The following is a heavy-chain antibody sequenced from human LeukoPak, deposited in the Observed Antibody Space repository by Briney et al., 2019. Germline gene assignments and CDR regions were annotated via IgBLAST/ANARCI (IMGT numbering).Heavy chain of an antibody. CDR3: ARDMAVAGPGYFDL. CDR2: IYYSGST. Sequence: RPSQTLSLTCTVSGGSISSGGYYWSWIRQHPGKGLEWIGYIYYSGSTYYNPSLKSRVTISVDASKNQFSLKLSSVTAADTAVYYCARDMAVAGPGYFDLWDRGTLVTVSS. D-gene: IGHD6-19*01. CDR1: GGSISSGGYY. J-gene: IGHJ2*01. V-gene: IGHV4-31*03.